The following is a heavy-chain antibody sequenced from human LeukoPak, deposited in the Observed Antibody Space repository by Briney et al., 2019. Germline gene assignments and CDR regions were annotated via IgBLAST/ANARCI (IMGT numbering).Heavy chain of an antibody. CDR2: VNQDGSGK. D-gene: IGHD6-13*01. J-gene: IGHJ4*02. CDR3: ARGRQQLVGSPDY. V-gene: IGHV3-7*01. CDR1: GFTFSSAW. Sequence: GGSLRLSCAASGFTFSSAWMSWVRQAPGKGLEWVANVNQDGSGKYYVDSVKGRFTISKDNAKNSLYLQMNSLRAEDTAVYYCARGRQQLVGSPDYWGQGTLVTVSS.